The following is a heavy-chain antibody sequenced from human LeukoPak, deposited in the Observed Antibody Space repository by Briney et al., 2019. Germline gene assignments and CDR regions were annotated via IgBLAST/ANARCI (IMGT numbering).Heavy chain of an antibody. CDR1: GGSFSGYY. CDR2: INHSGST. V-gene: IGHV4-34*01. CDR3: ARDLEMATIGYFDY. Sequence: NPSETLSLTCAVYGGSFSGYYWSWIRQPPGKGLEWIGEINHSGSTNYNPSLKSRVTISVDTSKNQFSLKLSSVTAADTAVYYCARDLEMATIGYFDYWGQGIQVTVAS. J-gene: IGHJ4*02. D-gene: IGHD5-24*01.